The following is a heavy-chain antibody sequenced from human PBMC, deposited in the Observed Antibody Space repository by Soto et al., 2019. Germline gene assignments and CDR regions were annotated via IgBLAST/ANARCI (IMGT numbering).Heavy chain of an antibody. CDR2: INPSGGGT. J-gene: IGHJ4*02. CDR3: ARAPQYGSAGYYYNF. CDR1: GYTFSNYY. Sequence: ASVKVSCKASGYTFSNYYMHWVRQVPGHGLEWMGIINPSGGGTTYAQRFRGRLTVTRDTSTSTVYMELSRLRSDDTAIYFCARAPQYGSAGYYYNFSGKGTLVTVSS. V-gene: IGHV1-46*01. D-gene: IGHD3-10*01.